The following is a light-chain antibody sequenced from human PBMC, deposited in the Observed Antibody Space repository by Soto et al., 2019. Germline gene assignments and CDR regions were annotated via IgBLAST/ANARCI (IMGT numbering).Light chain of an antibody. CDR2: ETS. V-gene: IGKV3-11*01. CDR3: QQCSNWPPEYT. CDR1: QSVTSY. J-gene: IGKJ2*01. Sequence: EIVLTQSPDTLSLSPGEGATLSCRASQSVTSYLAWYQHKPGQAPRLLIYETSNRATGIPARFSGSGSGTDFTLTISSLEPEDFAVYSCQQCSNWPPEYTFGQGTKLEIK.